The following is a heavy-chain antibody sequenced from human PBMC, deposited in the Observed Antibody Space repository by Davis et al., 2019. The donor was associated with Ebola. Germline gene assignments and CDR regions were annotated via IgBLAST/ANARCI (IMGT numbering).Heavy chain of an antibody. CDR1: GFTFSDYY. D-gene: IGHD6-19*01. V-gene: IGHV3-11*06. Sequence: GESLKISCAASGFTFSDYYMSWIRQAPGKGLEWVSYISISSYTNYADSVKGRFTISRDNAKNSLYLQMNSLRAEDTAVYYCARDKFQWRNGLLDYWGQGTLVTVSS. J-gene: IGHJ4*02. CDR3: ARDKFQWRNGLLDY. CDR2: ISISSYT.